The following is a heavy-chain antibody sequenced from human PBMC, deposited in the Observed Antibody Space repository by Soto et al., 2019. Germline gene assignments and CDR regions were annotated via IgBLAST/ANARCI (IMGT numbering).Heavy chain of an antibody. CDR3: ARGHGGSGWYYSWFDP. D-gene: IGHD6-19*01. CDR2: IFYSGSS. V-gene: IGHV4-39*01. Sequence: SETLSLTCTVSGGSISRSSSYWGWIRQPPGKGLEWIGNIFYSGSSYYNPSLKSRVIISVDTSKNQFSLKLSSVTAADTAVYYCARGHGGSGWYYSWFDPWGQETRVTVSS. CDR1: GGSISRSSSY. J-gene: IGHJ5*02.